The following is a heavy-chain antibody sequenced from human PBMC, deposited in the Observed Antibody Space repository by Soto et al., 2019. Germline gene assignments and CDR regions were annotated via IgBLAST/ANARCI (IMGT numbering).Heavy chain of an antibody. J-gene: IGHJ6*02. CDR3: AMVDVYVTPSPQDV. CDR1: GYRFTSYG. CDR2: INAYNGNT. V-gene: IGHV1-18*01. Sequence: QVQLVQSGAEVKNPGASVKVSCKASGYRFTSYGIGWVRQAPGQGLEWMGWINAYNGNTNYAQNLQGRVTLTTDTTTSTAYMELRSPRSNDTAVYYCAMVDVYVTPSPQDVWGQVNTVTVSS. D-gene: IGHD3-16*01.